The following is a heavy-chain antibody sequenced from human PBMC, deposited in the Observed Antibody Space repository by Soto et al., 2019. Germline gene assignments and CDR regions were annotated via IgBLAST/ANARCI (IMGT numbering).Heavy chain of an antibody. CDR2: ISHDGNIK. CDR1: GFTFSRFG. V-gene: IGHV3-30*18. J-gene: IGHJ4*02. CDR3: AKTIVPAEVRPIDY. D-gene: IGHD2-2*01. Sequence: QVQLVESGGGVVQPGTSLRLSCSVSGFTFSRFGMHWVRQAPGKGLEWVALISHDGNIKYYSDSLRGRFTISRDNSRTTLFQQMNTLGPETTVIYFCAKTIVPAEVRPIDYWGLGTLVTVSS.